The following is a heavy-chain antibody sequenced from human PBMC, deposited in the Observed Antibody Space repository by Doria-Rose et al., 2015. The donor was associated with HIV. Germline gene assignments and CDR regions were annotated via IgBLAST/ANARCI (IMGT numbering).Heavy chain of an antibody. J-gene: IGHJ4*02. CDR2: IFSDDVR. D-gene: IGHD6-13*01. CDR3: ARIKSSRWYHKYYFDF. V-gene: IGHV2-26*01. CDR1: GVSLSSPGMG. Sequence: QVQLVQSGPVLVKPTETLTLTCTVSGVSLSSPGMGVSWIRQPPGKALEWLANIFSDDVRTYKTSLKSRLTISRGTSKSQVVLTMTDMDPVDTATYYCARIKSSRWYHKYYFDFWGQGTLVIVPA.